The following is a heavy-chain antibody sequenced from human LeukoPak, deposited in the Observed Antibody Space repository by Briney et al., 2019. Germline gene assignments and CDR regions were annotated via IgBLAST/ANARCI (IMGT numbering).Heavy chain of an antibody. CDR3: AKDRTLGIAAAGTGAFDI. V-gene: IGHV3-23*01. D-gene: IGHD6-13*01. CDR2: SSSSGGST. Sequence: GGSLRLSCATSGFTFSIYAMSWVRQAPGKGLEWVSASSSSGGSTYYADSVKGRFTISRDNSKNTLYLQMNSLRAEDTAVYYCAKDRTLGIAAAGTGAFDIWGQGTMVTVSS. CDR1: GFTFSIYA. J-gene: IGHJ3*02.